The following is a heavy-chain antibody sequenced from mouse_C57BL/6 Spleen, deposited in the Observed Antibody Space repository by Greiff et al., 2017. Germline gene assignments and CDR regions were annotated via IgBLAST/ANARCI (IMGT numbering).Heavy chain of an antibody. CDR1: GYTFTDYH. D-gene: IGHD1-1*01. CDR3: ARWGYYGSFYYAMDY. CDR2: INPNNGGT. J-gene: IGHJ4*01. V-gene: IGHV1-18*01. Sequence: VQLQQSGPELVKPGASVKIPCKASGYTFTDYHMDWVKQSHGKSLEWIGDINPNNGGTIYNQKFKGKATLTVDKSSSTAYMELRSLTSEDTAVYYCARWGYYGSFYYAMDYWGQGTSVTVSS.